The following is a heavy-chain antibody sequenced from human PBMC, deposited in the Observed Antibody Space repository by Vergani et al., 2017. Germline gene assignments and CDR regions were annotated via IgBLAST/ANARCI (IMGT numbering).Heavy chain of an antibody. V-gene: IGHV1-8*01. Sequence: QVQLVQSGAEVKKPGASVKVSCKASGYTFTSYDINWVRQATGQGLEWMGWMNPNSGNTGYAQKFQGRVTMTRNTSISTAYMELSSLRSEDTAVYYCARGPYSSGWYGYYYYMDVWGKGTTVTVSS. CDR3: ARGPYSSGWYGYYYYMDV. J-gene: IGHJ6*03. CDR1: GYTFTSYD. CDR2: MNPNSGNT. D-gene: IGHD6-19*01.